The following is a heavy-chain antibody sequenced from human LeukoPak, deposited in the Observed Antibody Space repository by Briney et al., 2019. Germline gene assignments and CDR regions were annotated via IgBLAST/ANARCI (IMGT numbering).Heavy chain of an antibody. CDR2: TNPRSGHT. CDR1: GYTFTGFD. J-gene: IGHJ5*02. Sequence: ASVKVSCKASGYTFTGFDINWVRQASGQGLEWMGWTNPRSGHTEYAQKFQGRVTMTSDTSTSTAYMELMNLRSEDTAVYYCARGPDVGSWGQGTLVIVSS. V-gene: IGHV1-8*01. CDR3: ARGPDVGS. D-gene: IGHD1-26*01.